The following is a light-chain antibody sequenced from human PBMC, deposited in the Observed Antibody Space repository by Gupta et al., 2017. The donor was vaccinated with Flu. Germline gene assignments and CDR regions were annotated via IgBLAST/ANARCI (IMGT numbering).Light chain of an antibody. J-gene: IGLJ1*01. Sequence: QSALTQPASVSGSPGQSITISCTGTSSDVGAYNYVSWYQQHPGKAPKLLIYDVTNRPSGVSNRFSGSKSGNTASLTISGLQAEDEADYYCCSFTTTTTYVFGTGTEVTVL. CDR1: SSDVGAYNY. CDR2: DVT. V-gene: IGLV2-14*01. CDR3: CSFTTTTTYV.